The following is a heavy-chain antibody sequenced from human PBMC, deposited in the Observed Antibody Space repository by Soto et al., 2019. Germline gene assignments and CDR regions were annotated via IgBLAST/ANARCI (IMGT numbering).Heavy chain of an antibody. CDR1: GFTFGTYE. V-gene: IGHV3-48*03. D-gene: IGHD6-6*01. J-gene: IGHJ6*02. CDR3: ARDPSLSSSSYLSYYYGMDV. CDR2: ISRSGSTI. Sequence: EVQLVESGGGLVQPGGSLRLSCAASGFTFGTYEMNWVRQAPGKELEWVSYISRSGSTIYYADSVKGRFTISRDNAKNSLYLQLNSLRAEDTAVYYCARDPSLSSSSYLSYYYGMDVWGQGTTVTVSS.